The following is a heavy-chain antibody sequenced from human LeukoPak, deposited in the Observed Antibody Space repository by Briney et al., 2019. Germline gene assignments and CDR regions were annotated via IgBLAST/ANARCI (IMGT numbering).Heavy chain of an antibody. CDR3: ARDRWEGGYCSSTSCYYYYYMDV. Sequence: SETLSLTCTVSGGSISSSSYYWGWIRQPPGKGLEWIGSIYYSGSTYYNPSLKNRVTISVDTSKNQFSLKLSSVTAADTAVYYCARDRWEGGYCSSTSCYYYYYMDVWGKGTTVTVSS. V-gene: IGHV4-39*07. D-gene: IGHD2-2*01. CDR1: GGSISSSSYY. CDR2: IYYSGST. J-gene: IGHJ6*03.